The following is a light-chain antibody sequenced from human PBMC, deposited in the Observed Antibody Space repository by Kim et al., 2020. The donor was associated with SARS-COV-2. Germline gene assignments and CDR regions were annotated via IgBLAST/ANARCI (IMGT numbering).Light chain of an antibody. J-gene: IGLJ3*02. CDR3: SSYTSSSTRV. CDR2: DVS. CDR1: SSDVGGYNY. V-gene: IGLV2-14*03. Sequence: GPPVHISCTGTSSDVGGYNYVSWYQQKPGKAPKLMIYDVSNRPSGVSNRFSGSKSGNTASLTISGLQAEDEADYYCSSYTSSSTRVFGGGTQLTVL.